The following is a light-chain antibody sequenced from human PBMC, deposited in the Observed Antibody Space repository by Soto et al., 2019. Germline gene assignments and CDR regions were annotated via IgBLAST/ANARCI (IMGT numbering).Light chain of an antibody. J-gene: IGLJ2*01. Sequence: QSALTQPASVSGSPGQSITISCTGTSSDVGSYNLVSWYQQHPGKAPKLMIYEGSKRPSGVSNRFSGSKSGNTASLTISGLQAEDEADYYCRSYAGSSIVVFGGGTKLTVL. CDR3: RSYAGSSIVV. CDR2: EGS. CDR1: SSDVGSYNL. V-gene: IGLV2-23*01.